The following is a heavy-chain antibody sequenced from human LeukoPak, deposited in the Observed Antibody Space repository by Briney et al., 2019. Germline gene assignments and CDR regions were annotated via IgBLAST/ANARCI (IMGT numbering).Heavy chain of an antibody. CDR2: IYPGDSDT. CDR3: AGQTYCSSTSCQGWFDP. V-gene: IGHV5-51*01. J-gene: IGHJ5*02. Sequence: GESLKISCKGSGYSFTSYWIGWVRQMPGKGLEWMGIIYPGDSDTRYSPSFQGQVTISADKSISTAYLQWSSLKASDTAMYYCAGQTYCSSTSCQGWFDPWGQGTLVTVSS. CDR1: GYSFTSYW. D-gene: IGHD2-2*01.